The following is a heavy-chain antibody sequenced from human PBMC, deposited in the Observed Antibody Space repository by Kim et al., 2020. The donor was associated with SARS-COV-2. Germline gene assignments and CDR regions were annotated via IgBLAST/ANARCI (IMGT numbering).Heavy chain of an antibody. CDR1: GFTFSSYA. CDR2: ISYDGSNK. Sequence: GGSLRLSCAASGFTFSSYAMHWVRQAPGKGLEWVAVISYDGSNKYYADSVKGRFTISRDNSKNTLYLQMNSLRAEDTAVYYCARGTYYDFWSGYFAPDAFDIWGQGTMVTVSS. J-gene: IGHJ3*02. CDR3: ARGTYYDFWSGYFAPDAFDI. D-gene: IGHD3-3*01. V-gene: IGHV3-30-3*01.